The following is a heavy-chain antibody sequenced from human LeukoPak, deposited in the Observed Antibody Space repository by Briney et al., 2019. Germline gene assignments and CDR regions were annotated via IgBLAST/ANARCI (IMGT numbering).Heavy chain of an antibody. CDR2: INPNSGGT. CDR3: ARDLRGYSGYYFDY. V-gene: IGHV1-2*02. Sequence: ASVKVSCKASGYTFTNYYMHWVRQAPGQGLEWMGWINPNSGGTNYAQSFQGRVTMTRDTSISTAYIELSRLRSDDTAVYYCARDLRGYSGYYFDYWGQGTLVTVSS. J-gene: IGHJ4*02. CDR1: GYTFTNYY. D-gene: IGHD5-12*01.